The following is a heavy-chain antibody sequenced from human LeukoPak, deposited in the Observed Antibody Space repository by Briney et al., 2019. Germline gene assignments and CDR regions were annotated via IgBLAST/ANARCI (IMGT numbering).Heavy chain of an antibody. D-gene: IGHD3/OR15-3a*01. CDR3: ARQTGSGLFILP. J-gene: IGHJ4*02. CDR2: IYYSGNT. Sequence: SETLSLTCTVSGVSISSSNSYWGWIRQPPGKGLEWIGSIYYSGNTYYNASLKSQVSISIDTSKYQFSLKLTSVTAADTAVYYCARQTGSGLFILPGGQGALVTVSS. CDR1: GVSISSSNSY. V-gene: IGHV4-39*01.